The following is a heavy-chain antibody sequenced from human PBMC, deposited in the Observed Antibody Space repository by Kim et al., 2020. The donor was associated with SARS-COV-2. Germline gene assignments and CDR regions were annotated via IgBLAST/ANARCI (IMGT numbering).Heavy chain of an antibody. Sequence: YFVDPVKGRFSIPRDNAKNPLYLQMNSLRAEDTAVYYCAIFYDFSRCYYGHWGQGTLVTVSS. CDR3: AIFYDFSRCYYGH. V-gene: IGHV3-7*01. D-gene: IGHD3-3*01. J-gene: IGHJ4*02.